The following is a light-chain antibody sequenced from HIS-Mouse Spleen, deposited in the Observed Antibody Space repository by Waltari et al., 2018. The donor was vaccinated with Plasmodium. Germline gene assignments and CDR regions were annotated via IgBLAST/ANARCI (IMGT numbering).Light chain of an antibody. CDR1: TLGDKY. Sequence: SYELTQPPSVSVSPGQTARITCPGATLGDKYACWYQQKPRQSPVLVIYQDSKRPSGIPERFSGSNSGNTATLTISGTQAMDEADYYCQAWDSSTWVFGGGTKLTVL. CDR2: QDS. J-gene: IGLJ3*02. CDR3: QAWDSSTWV. V-gene: IGLV3-1*01.